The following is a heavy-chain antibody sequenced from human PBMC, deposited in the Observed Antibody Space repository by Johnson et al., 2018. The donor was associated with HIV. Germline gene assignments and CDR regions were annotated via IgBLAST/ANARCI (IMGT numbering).Heavy chain of an antibody. CDR1: GFTVSSNY. CDR3: AREPLDGVYAFDI. D-gene: IGHD2-2*03. CDR2: IYSGGST. Sequence: VQLVESGGGLVQPGGSLRLSCAASGFTVSSNYMSWVRQAPGKGLEWVSVIYSGGSTYYADSVKGRFTISRDNYKNTLYLQMNSLRAEDTAVYYCAREPLDGVYAFDIWGQGTMVTVSS. V-gene: IGHV3-66*01. J-gene: IGHJ3*02.